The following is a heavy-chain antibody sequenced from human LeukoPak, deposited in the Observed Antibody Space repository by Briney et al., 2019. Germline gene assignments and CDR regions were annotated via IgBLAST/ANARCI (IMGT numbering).Heavy chain of an antibody. CDR1: GFTFSSYA. Sequence: TGGSLRLSCAASGFTFSSYAIIWVRQAPGKGLECVSAISGSGGSTYYADSVKGRFTISRDNSKNTLYLQMNSLRAEDTAVYYCAKVGLRPDYWGQGTLVTVSS. V-gene: IGHV3-23*01. J-gene: IGHJ4*02. CDR3: AKVGLRPDY. D-gene: IGHD5/OR15-5a*01. CDR2: ISGSGGST.